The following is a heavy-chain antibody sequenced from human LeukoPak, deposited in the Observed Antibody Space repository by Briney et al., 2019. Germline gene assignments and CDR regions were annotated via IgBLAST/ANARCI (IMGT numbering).Heavy chain of an antibody. Sequence: SQTLSLTCTVSGGSISSGSYYWSWIRQPAGKGLEWIGSIYYSGSTYYNPSLKSRVTISVDTSKNQFSLKLSSVTAADTAVYYCARDGGFGEFDYYYYYYMDVWGKGTTVTVSS. V-gene: IGHV4-39*07. J-gene: IGHJ6*03. D-gene: IGHD3-10*01. CDR1: GGSISSGSYY. CDR2: IYYSGST. CDR3: ARDGGFGEFDYYYYYYMDV.